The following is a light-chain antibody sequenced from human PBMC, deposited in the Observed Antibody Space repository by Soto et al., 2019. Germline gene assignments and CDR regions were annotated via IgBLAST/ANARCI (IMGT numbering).Light chain of an antibody. CDR1: QSVGSF. Sequence: EIVLTQSPATLSLSPGERATLSCRASQSVGSFLAWYQQKSGQTPRLLIYDASNRAPGIPARFGGSGSGTDFTLTISSLEPEDFAVYYSQHRSNWLGTFGPGTKVDIK. J-gene: IGKJ3*01. CDR2: DAS. V-gene: IGKV3-11*01. CDR3: QHRSNWLGT.